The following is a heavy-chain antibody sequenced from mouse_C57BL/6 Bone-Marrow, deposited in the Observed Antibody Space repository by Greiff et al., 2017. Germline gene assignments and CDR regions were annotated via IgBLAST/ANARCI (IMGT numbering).Heavy chain of an antibody. CDR1: GFNIKDDY. CDR2: IDPENGDT. CDR3: TTFSSYFDY. Sequence: VQLKQSGAELVRPGASVKLSCTASGFNIKDDYMHWVKQRPEQGLEWIGWIDPENGDTEYASKFQGKATITADTSSNTAYLQLSSLTSEDTAVYYCTTFSSYFDYWGQGTTLTVSS. V-gene: IGHV14-4*01. J-gene: IGHJ2*01.